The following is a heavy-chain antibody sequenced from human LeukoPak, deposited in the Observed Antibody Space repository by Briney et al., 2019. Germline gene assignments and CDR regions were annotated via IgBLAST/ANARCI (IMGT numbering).Heavy chain of an antibody. Sequence: GGSLRLSCAASGFTFSSYWMSWVRQAPGKGLEWVANIKQDGSEKYYVDPVKGRFTISRDNAKNSLYLQMNSLRAEDTAVYYCARDTIFGVVFASSAGFDPWGQGTLVTVSS. V-gene: IGHV3-7*01. J-gene: IGHJ5*02. CDR3: ARDTIFGVVFASSAGFDP. CDR2: IKQDGSEK. D-gene: IGHD3-3*01. CDR1: GFTFSSYW.